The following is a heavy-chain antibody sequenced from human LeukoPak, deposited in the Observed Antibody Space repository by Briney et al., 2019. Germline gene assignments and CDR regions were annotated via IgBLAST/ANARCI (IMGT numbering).Heavy chain of an antibody. D-gene: IGHD6-6*01. CDR1: GFTFSTYA. J-gene: IGHJ4*02. Sequence: GGSLILSCSASGFTFSTYAMHWVRQAPGRGLEYVSGISRNGDSTNYADSVKGRFTVSRDDSKNTLYLQMSSLRPEDTAVYYCVKGGRSSFYYFDCWGQGTLVTVSS. CDR2: ISRNGDST. CDR3: VKGGRSSFYYFDC. V-gene: IGHV3-64D*09.